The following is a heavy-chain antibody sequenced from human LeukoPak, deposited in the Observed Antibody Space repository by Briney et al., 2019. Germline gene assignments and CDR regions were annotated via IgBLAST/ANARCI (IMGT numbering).Heavy chain of an antibody. V-gene: IGHV4-39*01. CDR3: ARRLRAIDY. CDR1: GGSISSSSYY. Sequence: SETLSLTCTVSGGSISSSSYYWGWIRQPPGKGLEWIGSIYYSGSTYYNPSLKSRVTISVDTSKNQFSRKLSSVTAADTAVYYCARRLRAIDYWGQGTLVTVSS. J-gene: IGHJ4*02. CDR2: IYYSGST.